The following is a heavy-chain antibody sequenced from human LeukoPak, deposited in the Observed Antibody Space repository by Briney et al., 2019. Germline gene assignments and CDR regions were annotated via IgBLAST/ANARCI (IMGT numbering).Heavy chain of an antibody. D-gene: IGHD3-10*02. J-gene: IGHJ6*04. V-gene: IGHV3-7*01. CDR3: AELGITMIGGV. CDR1: GFSFNNFA. CDR2: IKQDGSET. Sequence: GGSLRLSCAASGFSFNNFAMHWVRQAPGKGLDWVGNIKQDGSETYYADSLKGRFTISRDNAKNSLYLQMNSLRAEDTAVYYCAELGITMIGGVWGKGTTVTISS.